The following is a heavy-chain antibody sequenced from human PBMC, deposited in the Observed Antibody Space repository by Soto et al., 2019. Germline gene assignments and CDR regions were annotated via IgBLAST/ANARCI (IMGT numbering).Heavy chain of an antibody. CDR1: GFTFSSYA. CDR2: ISGSGGST. J-gene: IGHJ4*02. Sequence: GGSMKLSCAAAGFTFSSYAMSWVRQAPGKGLEWVSAISGSGGSTYYADSVKGRFTISRGNSKNTLYLQMNSLRAEDTAVYYCAKPIPNYDLLSPFDYWGQGTLVTVSS. CDR3: AKPIPNYDLLSPFDY. D-gene: IGHD3-9*01. V-gene: IGHV3-23*01.